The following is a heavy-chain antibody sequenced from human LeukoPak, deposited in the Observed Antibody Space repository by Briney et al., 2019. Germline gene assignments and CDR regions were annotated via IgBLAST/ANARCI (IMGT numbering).Heavy chain of an antibody. Sequence: ASVKVSCKASGGTFSSYAISWVRQAPGQGLEWMGWISAYNGNTNYAQKLQGRVTMTTDTSTSTAYMELRSLRSDDTAVYYCARGRYYYDSSGYYMDVWGKGTTVTVSS. D-gene: IGHD3-22*01. CDR2: ISAYNGNT. J-gene: IGHJ6*03. CDR1: GGTFSSYA. CDR3: ARGRYYYDSSGYYMDV. V-gene: IGHV1-18*01.